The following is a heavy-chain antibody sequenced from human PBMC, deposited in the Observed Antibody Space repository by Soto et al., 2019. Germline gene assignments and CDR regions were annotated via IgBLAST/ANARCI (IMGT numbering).Heavy chain of an antibody. CDR1: GFTFSSYG. CDR3: AKDLDSITMIVVVTLGGFDY. V-gene: IGHV3-30*18. J-gene: IGHJ4*02. CDR2: ISYDGSNK. D-gene: IGHD3-22*01. Sequence: PGGSLRLSCAASGFTFSSYGMHWVRQAPGKGLEWVAVISYDGSNKYYADSVKGRFTISRDNSKNTLYLQMNSLRAEDTAVYYCAKDLDSITMIVVVTLGGFDYWGQGTLVTVSS.